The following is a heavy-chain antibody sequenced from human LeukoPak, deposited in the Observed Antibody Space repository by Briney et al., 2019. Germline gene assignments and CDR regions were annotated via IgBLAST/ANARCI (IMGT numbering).Heavy chain of an antibody. D-gene: IGHD3-10*01. CDR2: IWYDGSNK. Sequence: PGGSLRLSCAASGFTFSSYGMHWVRQAPGKGLEWVAVIWYDGSNKYYADSVKGRFTISRDNSKNTLYLQMNSLRAEDTALYYCARDRGGWGPTTFNFWGQGTLVTVSS. CDR3: ARDRGGWGPTTFNF. V-gene: IGHV3-33*01. CDR1: GFTFSSYG. J-gene: IGHJ4*02.